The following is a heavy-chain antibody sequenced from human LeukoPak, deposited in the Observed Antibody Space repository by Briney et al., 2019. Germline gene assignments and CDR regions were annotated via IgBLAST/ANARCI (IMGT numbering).Heavy chain of an antibody. J-gene: IGHJ5*02. Sequence: GGSLRLSCAASGFTFSDYYLSWIRQAPGKGLEWVSYISSSAVTIYYADSVKGRFTISRDNAKNSLYLQMNSLRAEDTAVYYCARDRSAYDSSQGGWFDPWGQGTLVTVSS. D-gene: IGHD3-22*01. CDR1: GFTFSDYY. V-gene: IGHV3-11*04. CDR2: ISSSAVTI. CDR3: ARDRSAYDSSQGGWFDP.